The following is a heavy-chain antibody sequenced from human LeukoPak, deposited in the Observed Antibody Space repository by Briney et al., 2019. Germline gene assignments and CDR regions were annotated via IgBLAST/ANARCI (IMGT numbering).Heavy chain of an antibody. J-gene: IGHJ4*02. CDR2: ISSGSTYT. CDR1: GFTFSDHY. V-gene: IGHV3-11*05. D-gene: IGHD3-22*01. CDR3: AKESMIVVVTSPDY. Sequence: PGGSLRLSCEVSGFTFSDHYMSWIRQAPGKRLEWVSYISSGSTYTNYADSVEGRFTISRDNAKNSLYLQMNSLRAEDTAVYYCAKESMIVVVTSPDYWGQGTLVTVSS.